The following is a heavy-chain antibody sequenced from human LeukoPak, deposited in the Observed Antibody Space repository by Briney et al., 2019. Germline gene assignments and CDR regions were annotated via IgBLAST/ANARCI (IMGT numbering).Heavy chain of an antibody. V-gene: IGHV3-15*04. CDR2: IESKTGGGTT. J-gene: IGHJ4*02. CDR1: GFSFSDAW. CDR3: TTYGSGRKFDY. Sequence: GGSLRLSCAASGFSFSDAWMSWVRQIPGKGLEWVGRIESKTGGGTTDYAAPVKGRFTISRDDSTNTLYLQMNSLKSEDTAVYYCTTYGSGRKFDYWGQGILVTVSS. D-gene: IGHD3-10*01.